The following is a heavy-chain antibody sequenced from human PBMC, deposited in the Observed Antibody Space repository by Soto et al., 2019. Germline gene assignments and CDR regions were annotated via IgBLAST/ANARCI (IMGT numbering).Heavy chain of an antibody. CDR3: ARQPPNIVLMVYAIPKGGYFDY. CDR2: IYYSGST. Sequence: SETLSLTCTVSGGSISSSSYYWGWIRQPPGKGLEWIGSIYYSGSTYYNPSLKSRVTISVDTSKNQFSLKLSSVTAADTAVYYCARQPPNIVLMVYAIPKGGYFDYWGQGTLVTVSS. D-gene: IGHD2-8*01. CDR1: GGSISSSSYY. J-gene: IGHJ4*02. V-gene: IGHV4-39*01.